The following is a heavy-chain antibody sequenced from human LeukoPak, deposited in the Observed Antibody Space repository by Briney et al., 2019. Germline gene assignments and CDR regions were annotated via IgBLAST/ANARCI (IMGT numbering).Heavy chain of an antibody. CDR3: ARMIQTYSGSYPNWFDP. Sequence: SETLSLTCTVSGGSISSGGYYWSWIRQPAGKGLEWIGRIYTSGSTNYNPSLKSRVTMSVDTSKNQFSLKLSSVTAADTAVYYCARMIQTYSGSYPNWFDPWGQGTLVTVSS. CDR2: IYTSGST. J-gene: IGHJ5*02. V-gene: IGHV4-61*02. CDR1: GGSISSGGYY. D-gene: IGHD1-26*01.